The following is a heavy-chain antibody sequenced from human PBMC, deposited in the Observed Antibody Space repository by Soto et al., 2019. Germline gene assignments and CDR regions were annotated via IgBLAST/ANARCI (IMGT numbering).Heavy chain of an antibody. CDR2: INHSGST. J-gene: IGHJ6*02. CDR3: ARDRERVVRYYYYYYGMDV. Sequence: SETLSLTCAVYGGSFSGYYWSWIRQPPGKGLEWIGEINHSGSTNYNPSLKSRVTISVDTSKNQFSLKLSSVTAADTAVYYCARDRERVVRYYYYYYGMDVWGQGTTVTVS. D-gene: IGHD3-3*01. CDR1: GGSFSGYY. V-gene: IGHV4-34*01.